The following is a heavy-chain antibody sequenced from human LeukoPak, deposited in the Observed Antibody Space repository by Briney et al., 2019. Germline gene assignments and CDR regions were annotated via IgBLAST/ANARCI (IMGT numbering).Heavy chain of an antibody. CDR2: IKQDGSEK. Sequence: GGSLRLSCAASGFTFSSYWVSWVRQAPGKGLEWVANIKQDGSEKYYVDSVKGRFTISRDNAKNSLYLQMNSLRAEDTAVYYCAREDSGYDRWGQGALVTVSS. V-gene: IGHV3-7*01. CDR3: AREDSGYDR. D-gene: IGHD5-12*01. CDR1: GFTFSSYW. J-gene: IGHJ4*02.